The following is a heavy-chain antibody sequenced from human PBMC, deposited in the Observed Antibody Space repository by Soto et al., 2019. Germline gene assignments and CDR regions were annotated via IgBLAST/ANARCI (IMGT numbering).Heavy chain of an antibody. Sequence: QVQLVESGGGLVKPGGSLRLSCAASGFTFSDYYMSWIRQAPGKGLEWVSYISSSSSYTNYAHSVKGRFTISRDNAKNSRYLQMNSMRAEDTAVYYCARDQTYGGMDVWGQGTTVTVSS. CDR1: GFTFSDYY. J-gene: IGHJ6*02. CDR3: ARDQTYGGMDV. CDR2: ISSSSSYT. V-gene: IGHV3-11*05. D-gene: IGHD4-17*01.